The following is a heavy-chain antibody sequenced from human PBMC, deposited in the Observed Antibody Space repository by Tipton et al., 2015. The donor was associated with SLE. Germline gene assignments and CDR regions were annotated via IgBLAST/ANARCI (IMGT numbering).Heavy chain of an antibody. Sequence: LRLSCTVSGGSISSSSYYWGWIRQPPGKGLEWIGSIYYSGSTYYNPSLKSRVTISVDTSKNQFSLKLSSVTAADTAVYYCATTTQRYCSGGRCYLAWDAFDIWGPGTMVTVSS. J-gene: IGHJ3*02. CDR2: IYYSGST. D-gene: IGHD2-15*01. V-gene: IGHV4-39*07. CDR1: GGSISSSSYY. CDR3: ATTTQRYCSGGRCYLAWDAFDI.